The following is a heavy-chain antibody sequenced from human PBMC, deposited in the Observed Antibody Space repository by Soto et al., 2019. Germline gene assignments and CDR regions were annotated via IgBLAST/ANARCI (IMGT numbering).Heavy chain of an antibody. Sequence: QVQLVQSGSEVEKPGSSVRVSCKIVGGTFSRYALSWVRQAPGQGLEWIGGIVPIFGVTNYAQNFQDRVTSTADESTSTAYLDWRVLRSEDTAVYYCARPDEGGYGSNHHDYYALDVWGQGTTVTVSS. CDR2: IVPIFGVT. J-gene: IGHJ6*02. CDR1: GGTFSRYA. D-gene: IGHD3-10*01. V-gene: IGHV1-69*01. CDR3: ARPDEGGYGSNHHDYYALDV.